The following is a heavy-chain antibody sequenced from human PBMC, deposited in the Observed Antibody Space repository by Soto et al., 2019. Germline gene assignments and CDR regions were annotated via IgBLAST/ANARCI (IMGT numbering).Heavy chain of an antibody. CDR1: GFTVSSYA. V-gene: IGHV3-23*01. CDR3: AKDLEGNYYDSQTFDY. CDR2: ISGSGGST. Sequence: WGSLRLSCAASGFTVSSYAMSWVRQAPGKGLEWVSAISGSGGSTYYADSVKGRFTISRDNSKNTLYLQMNSLRAEDTAVYYCAKDLEGNYYDSQTFDYWGQGTLVTVSS. J-gene: IGHJ4*02. D-gene: IGHD3-22*01.